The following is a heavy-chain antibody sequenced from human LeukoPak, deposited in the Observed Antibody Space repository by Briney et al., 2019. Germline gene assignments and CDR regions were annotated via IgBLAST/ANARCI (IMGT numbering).Heavy chain of an antibody. D-gene: IGHD3-10*01. J-gene: IGHJ5*02. Sequence: GGSLRLSCAASGFTFSSYWMHWVRQAPGKGLVWVSRINSDGSSAGYADSVKGRFTLSRDNAKNTLYLQMNSLRAEDTAVYYCAREVVLLWFGVSKNYFDPWGQGTLVAVSS. CDR3: AREVVLLWFGVSKNYFDP. CDR1: GFTFSSYW. V-gene: IGHV3-74*01. CDR2: INSDGSSA.